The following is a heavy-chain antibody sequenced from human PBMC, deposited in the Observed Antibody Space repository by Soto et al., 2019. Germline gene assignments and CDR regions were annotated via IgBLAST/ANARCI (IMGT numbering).Heavy chain of an antibody. D-gene: IGHD4-17*01. CDR3: ARDEDLTFVTTLDH. J-gene: IGHJ4*02. Sequence: GSSVKVSCKASGYTFKSYQIYWVRQAPGQRLECMGWINISNGNTEYSQNFQGRVTMTRDTSASTAYMELSSLRSEDTAVYYCARDEDLTFVTTLDHWGQGTPVTGAS. V-gene: IGHV1-3*04. CDR2: INISNGNT. CDR1: GYTFKSYQ.